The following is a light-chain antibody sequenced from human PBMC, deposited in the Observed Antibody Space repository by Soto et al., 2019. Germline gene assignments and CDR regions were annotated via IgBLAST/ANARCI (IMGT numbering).Light chain of an antibody. CDR1: QRLSASD. CDR3: QQYGSSPLIT. V-gene: IGKV3-20*01. Sequence: EIVLTQSPGTLSLSQGQRATLSCRASQRLSASDIAWYQQKPGQAPKFLIYGVSSRATGIPDRFSGSGSGTDFTLTISRLEPEDFAVYHCQQYGSSPLITFGQVTRLEIK. J-gene: IGKJ5*01. CDR2: GVS.